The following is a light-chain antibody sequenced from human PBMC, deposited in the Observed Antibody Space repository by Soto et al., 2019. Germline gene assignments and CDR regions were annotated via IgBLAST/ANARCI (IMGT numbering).Light chain of an antibody. CDR2: EVT. Sequence: QSALTQPPSASGSPGQSVTISCTGTSSDVGGYNFVSWYQQHPGKAPKLMIYEVTKRPSGVTDRFSGSKSGNTASLTVSGLQGEDEADYYCTSYAGSNIPVVFGGGTKLTVL. V-gene: IGLV2-8*01. CDR3: TSYAGSNIPVV. J-gene: IGLJ2*01. CDR1: SSDVGGYNF.